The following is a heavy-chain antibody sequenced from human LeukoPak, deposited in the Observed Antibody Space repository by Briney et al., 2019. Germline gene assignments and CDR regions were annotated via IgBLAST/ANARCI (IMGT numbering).Heavy chain of an antibody. CDR1: GFTFSSYS. CDR3: ARDPGGGYSGYDFPYYFDY. CDR2: ISSSSSYI. J-gene: IGHJ4*02. Sequence: GGSLRLSCAASGFTFSSYSMNWVRQAPGKGLEWVSSISSSSSYIYYADSVKGRFTISRDNAKNSLYLQMNSLRAEDTAVYYCARDPGGGYSGYDFPYYFDYWGQGTLVTVSS. D-gene: IGHD5-12*01. V-gene: IGHV3-21*01.